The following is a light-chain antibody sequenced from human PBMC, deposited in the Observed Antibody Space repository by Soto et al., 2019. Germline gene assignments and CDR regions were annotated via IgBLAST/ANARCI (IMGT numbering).Light chain of an antibody. CDR3: QQSYSTPYT. CDR2: AAS. V-gene: IGKV1-39*01. CDR1: QSISSY. J-gene: IGKJ2*01. Sequence: DIQMTQSPSSLSASVGDRVTITCRASQSISSYLNWYQQKPGKAPKLLIYAASSLQSGVASRFSGSGSGTDFTLTISSLQPEDFATYYCQQSYSTPYTFGQGTKVDTK.